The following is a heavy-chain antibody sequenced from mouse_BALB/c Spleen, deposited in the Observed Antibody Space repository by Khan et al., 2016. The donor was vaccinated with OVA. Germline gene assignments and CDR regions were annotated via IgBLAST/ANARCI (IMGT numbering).Heavy chain of an antibody. CDR3: ARGYDFFAS. CDR1: GYSFTLYY. CDR2: VNPNTDNI. V-gene: IGHV1-26*01. J-gene: IGHJ3*01. D-gene: IGHD2-14*01. Sequence: EVQLQESGPDLVKPGASVKISCKASGYSFTLYYMSWVKQSHGKSLEWIGRVNPNTDNINYNQEFKGKAILTVDKSSNTAYMELGGLTSEDSAVYFCARGYDFFASWGQGTLVTVSA.